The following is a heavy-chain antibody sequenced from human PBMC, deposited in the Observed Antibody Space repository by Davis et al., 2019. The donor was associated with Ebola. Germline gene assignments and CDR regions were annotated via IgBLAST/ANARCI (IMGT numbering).Heavy chain of an antibody. V-gene: IGHV1-18*04. D-gene: IGHD5-24*01. CDR3: ARDREMATVYPGY. J-gene: IGHJ4*02. CDR2: INPHNGNT. Sequence: ASVKVSCKASGYTFTSYGITWVRQAPGQGLEWMGWINPHNGNTNYAQNVQGRVTMTTDTSTNTAYMELRSLRSDDTAVYYCARDREMATVYPGYWGQGTLVTVSS. CDR1: GYTFTSYG.